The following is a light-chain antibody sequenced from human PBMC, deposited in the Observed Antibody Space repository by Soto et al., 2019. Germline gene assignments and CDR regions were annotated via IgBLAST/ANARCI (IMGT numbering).Light chain of an antibody. V-gene: IGKV3-20*01. CDR1: QSVSSSY. CDR3: QQYGSSGT. CDR2: GVS. Sequence: EVGLTQSPGTLSLSPGERATLSCRASQSVSSSYLAWYQQKPGQAPRLLIYGVSSRATGIPDRFSGSGSGTDFTLTISRLEPEDFAVYYCQQYGSSGTFGQGTKVDIK. J-gene: IGKJ1*01.